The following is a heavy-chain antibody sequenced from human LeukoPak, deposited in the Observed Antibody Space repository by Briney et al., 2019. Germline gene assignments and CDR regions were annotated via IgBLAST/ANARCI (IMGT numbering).Heavy chain of an antibody. CDR2: ISSGSNTI. D-gene: IGHD4-17*01. CDR1: GFTFSTYN. CDR3: AREIYGDYGFDY. J-gene: IGHJ4*02. Sequence: PGGSLRLSCAASGFTFSTYNMNWVSQAPGKGLEWVSYISSGSNTIYYADSVKGRFTISRDYAKNSLFLQMNSLRAEDTAVYYCAREIYGDYGFDYWGQGTLVTVSS. V-gene: IGHV3-48*01.